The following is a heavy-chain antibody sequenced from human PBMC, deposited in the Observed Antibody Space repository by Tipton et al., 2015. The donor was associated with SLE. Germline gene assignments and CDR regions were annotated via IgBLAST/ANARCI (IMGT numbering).Heavy chain of an antibody. D-gene: IGHD4-23*01. CDR2: IYYTGST. Sequence: TLSLTCTVSGDSISNSNYFWGWIRQPPGKGPEWVATIYYTGSTYYNPSLRSRVTISIDTSNNQFSLELSSVTAADTAVYYCARDVAARWAFDIWGQGTMVTVSS. V-gene: IGHV4-39*07. CDR3: ARDVAARWAFDI. CDR1: GDSISNSNYF. J-gene: IGHJ3*02.